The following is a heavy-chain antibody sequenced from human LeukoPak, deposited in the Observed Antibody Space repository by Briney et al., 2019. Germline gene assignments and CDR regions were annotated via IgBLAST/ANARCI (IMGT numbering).Heavy chain of an antibody. CDR3: ARLAFCTNAVCFSNYYYSMDV. CDR2: IYPDDFDT. V-gene: IGHV5-51*01. J-gene: IGHJ6*03. Sequence: GESLKISCKGSGYSFTGYWIGWARQMPGKGLEWMGIIYPDDFDTKYSPSFQGQATISADKSISTAYLQWSSLKASDAAMYYCARLAFCTNAVCFSNYYYSMDVWGRGTTVTVSS. CDR1: GYSFTGYW. D-gene: IGHD2-8*01.